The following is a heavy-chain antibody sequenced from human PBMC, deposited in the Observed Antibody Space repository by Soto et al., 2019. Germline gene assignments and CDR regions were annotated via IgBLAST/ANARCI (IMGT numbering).Heavy chain of an antibody. D-gene: IGHD2-15*01. CDR3: AKWEVVVVAATSAFDI. J-gene: IGHJ3*02. V-gene: IGHV3-23*01. CDR1: GFTFSSYA. Sequence: EVQLLESGGGLVQPGGSLRLSCAASGFTFSSYAMSWVRQAPGKGLEWVSAISGSGGSTYYADSVKGRFTISRDNSKNTLYLQMNSLRAEDTAVYYCAKWEVVVVAATSAFDIWGQGTMVTVSS. CDR2: ISGSGGST.